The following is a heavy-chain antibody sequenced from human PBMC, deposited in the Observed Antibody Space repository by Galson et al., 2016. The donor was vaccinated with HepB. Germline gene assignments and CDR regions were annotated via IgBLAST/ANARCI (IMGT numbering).Heavy chain of an antibody. D-gene: IGHD3-10*01. V-gene: IGHV3-7*03. CDR1: GFTFSRSW. Sequence: SLRLSCAASGFTFSRSWMSWVRQAPGKGLEWVANIKQDGSEKYYVDSVKGRFTISRDNAKNSLYLQINSLSAEDTAVYYCARVRGGTYSNCFDYWGQGTMVTVSS. CDR2: IKQDGSEK. J-gene: IGHJ4*02. CDR3: ARVRGGTYSNCFDY.